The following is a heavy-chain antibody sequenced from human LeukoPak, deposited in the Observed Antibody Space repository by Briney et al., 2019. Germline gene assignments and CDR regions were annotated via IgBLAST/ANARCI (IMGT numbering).Heavy chain of an antibody. CDR3: ARVPQPKLGNGMDG. J-gene: IGHJ6*02. CDR1: GGTFSSYA. CDR2: IIPILGIA. V-gene: IGHV1-69*04. D-gene: IGHD6-13*01. Sequence: ASVKVSCKASGGTFSSYAISWVRQAPGQGLEWMGRIIPILGIANYAQKFQGRVTITADKSTSTAYMELSSLRSEDTAVYYCARVPQPKLGNGMDGLGQGTTVTVSS.